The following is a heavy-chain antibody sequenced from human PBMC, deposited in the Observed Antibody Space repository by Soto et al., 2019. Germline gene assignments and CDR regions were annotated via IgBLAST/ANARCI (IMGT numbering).Heavy chain of an antibody. CDR1: GYTFTSYY. J-gene: IGHJ5*02. CDR2: INPSGGST. D-gene: IGHD6-19*01. Sequence: ASVKVSCKASGYTFTSYYMHWVRQAPGQGLEWMGIINPSGGSTSYAQKFQGRVTMTRDTSTSTVYMELSSLRSEDTAVYYCARVGPVGKAVAVRWFDPWGQGTLVTVSS. CDR3: ARVGPVGKAVAVRWFDP. V-gene: IGHV1-46*03.